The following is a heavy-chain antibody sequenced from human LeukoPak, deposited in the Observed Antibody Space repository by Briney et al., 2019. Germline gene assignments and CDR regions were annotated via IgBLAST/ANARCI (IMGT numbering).Heavy chain of an antibody. CDR3: ARDRAYGGNSYYFDH. J-gene: IGHJ4*02. CDR2: IIPIFGTA. D-gene: IGHD4-23*01. CDR1: GGTFSSYA. Sequence: SVKVSCKASGGTFSSYAISWVRQAPGQGLEWMGGIIPIFGTANYAQKFQGRVTITADESTSTAYMELSSLRSEDTAVYYCARDRAYGGNSYYFDHWGQGTLVTVSS. V-gene: IGHV1-69*13.